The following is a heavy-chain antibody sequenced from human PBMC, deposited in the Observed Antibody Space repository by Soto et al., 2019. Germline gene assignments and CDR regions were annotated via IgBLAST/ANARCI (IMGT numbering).Heavy chain of an antibody. J-gene: IGHJ5*02. CDR2: IYATGSS. CDR1: GSSLIGYY. CDR3: GRDGTKNLLYWFAT. D-gene: IGHD1-1*01. Sequence: PSESLSLTCNVSGSSLIGYYWSWIRQPPGKGLEWIGRIYATGSSDYNPSLKSRITISVDMSKKQFSLTLRSVTAADTAMYYFGRDGTKNLLYWFATWCQG. V-gene: IGHV4-4*07.